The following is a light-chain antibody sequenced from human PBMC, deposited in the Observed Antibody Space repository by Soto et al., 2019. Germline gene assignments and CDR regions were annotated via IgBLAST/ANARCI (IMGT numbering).Light chain of an antibody. CDR3: SSYAGSNHWV. Sequence: QSALTQPPSASGSPGQSVTISCTGTSSDVGGYNYVSWYQQHPGKAPKLMIYEVSKRPSGVPDRFSVSKSGNTASLTVSGLQAEDEADYYCSSYAGSNHWVFGGGTKVTVL. J-gene: IGLJ3*02. CDR2: EVS. CDR1: SSDVGGYNY. V-gene: IGLV2-8*01.